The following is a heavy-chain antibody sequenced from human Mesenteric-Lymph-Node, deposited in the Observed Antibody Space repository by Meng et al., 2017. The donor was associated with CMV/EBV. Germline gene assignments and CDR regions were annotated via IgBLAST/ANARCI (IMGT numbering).Heavy chain of an antibody. J-gene: IGHJ4*02. CDR2: IRYDGSNK. CDR1: GFTFSSYG. Sequence: GESLKISCAASGFTFSSYGMHWVRQAPGKGLEWVAFIRYDGSNKYYADSVKGRFTISRDNSKNTLYLQMNSLRAEDTAVYYCARDPGRSSGYAYDYWGQGTLVTVSS. V-gene: IGHV3-30*02. D-gene: IGHD3-3*01. CDR3: ARDPGRSSGYAYDY.